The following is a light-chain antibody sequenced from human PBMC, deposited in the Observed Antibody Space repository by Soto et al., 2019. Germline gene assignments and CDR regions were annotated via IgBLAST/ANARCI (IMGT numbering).Light chain of an antibody. CDR3: QSYDRSLSGSV. CDR2: GNT. J-gene: IGLJ3*02. V-gene: IGLV1-40*01. Sequence: QPVLTQPPSVSGAPGQRVTISCTRSSSNIGAPYDVHWYQQHPGTAPKLLIYGNTIRPSGVPDRFSGSKSGTSASLAITGLQAEDEADYYCQSYDRSLSGSVFGGGTKLTVL. CDR1: SSNIGAPYD.